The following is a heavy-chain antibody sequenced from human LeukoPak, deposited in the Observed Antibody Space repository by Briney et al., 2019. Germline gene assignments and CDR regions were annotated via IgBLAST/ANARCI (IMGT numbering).Heavy chain of an antibody. Sequence: SENLSLTCTVSGVSIGSHYWSWIRRSPGKGLEWIGCVYNSGTTVYNPSLTGRVTISVDTSKNQYSLNLRSVTAADAAVYYCARDAYWGQGILVTVSS. CDR2: VYNSGTT. CDR3: ARDAY. J-gene: IGHJ4*02. CDR1: GVSIGSHY. V-gene: IGHV4-59*11.